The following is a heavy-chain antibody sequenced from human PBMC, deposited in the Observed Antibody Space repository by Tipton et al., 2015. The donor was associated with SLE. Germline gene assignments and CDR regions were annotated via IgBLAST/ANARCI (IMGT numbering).Heavy chain of an antibody. CDR2: IYYSGNT. Sequence: WVRQAPGKGLEWIANIYYSGNTYYNPSLKSRVSISVDTSRNQVSLKLNSVTAADTAVYYCATRPPRGGRGDEYFDYWGPGTLVTVSS. CDR3: ATRPPRGGRGDEYFDY. D-gene: IGHD3-16*01. J-gene: IGHJ4*02. V-gene: IGHV4-39*07.